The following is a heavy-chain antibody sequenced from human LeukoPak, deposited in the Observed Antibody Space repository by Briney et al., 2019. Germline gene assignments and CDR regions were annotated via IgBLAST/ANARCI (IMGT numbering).Heavy chain of an antibody. CDR2: IIPIFGTA. CDR1: GGTFSSYA. D-gene: IGHD6-6*01. Sequence: ASVKVSCTASGGTFSSYAISWVRQAPGQGLEWMGGIIPIFGTANYAQKFQGRVTITADESTSTAYMELSSLRSEGTAVYYCASLYSSSSYYYGMDVWGQGTTVTVSS. J-gene: IGHJ6*02. V-gene: IGHV1-69*13. CDR3: ASLYSSSSYYYGMDV.